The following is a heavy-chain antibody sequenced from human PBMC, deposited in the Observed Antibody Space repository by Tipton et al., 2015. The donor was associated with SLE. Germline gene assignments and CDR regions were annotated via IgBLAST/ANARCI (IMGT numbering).Heavy chain of an antibody. Sequence: SLRLSCAASGFTFSRFAMHWVRQAPGKGLELVSIINTNGDTTNYADSVKGRFTVSRDNSKNTLYLQMNSLRVEDTAVYFCARDQGWGATNKRYLDYWGQGTLVTVSS. V-gene: IGHV3-64*04. CDR3: ARDQGWGATNKRYLDY. CDR1: GFTFSRFA. CDR2: INTNGDTT. J-gene: IGHJ4*02. D-gene: IGHD5-12*01.